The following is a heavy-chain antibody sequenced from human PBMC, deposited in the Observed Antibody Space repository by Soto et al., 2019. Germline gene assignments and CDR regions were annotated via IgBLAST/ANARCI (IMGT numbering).Heavy chain of an antibody. CDR1: GGTFSSYA. Sequence: ASVKVSCKASGGTFSSYAISWVRQAPGQGLERMGGIIPIFGTANYAQKFQGRVTITADESTSTAYMELSSLRSEDTAVYYCARFSHRGLGYYYGMDVWGQGTTVTVSS. CDR2: IIPIFGTA. J-gene: IGHJ6*02. D-gene: IGHD5-12*01. V-gene: IGHV1-69*13. CDR3: ARFSHRGLGYYYGMDV.